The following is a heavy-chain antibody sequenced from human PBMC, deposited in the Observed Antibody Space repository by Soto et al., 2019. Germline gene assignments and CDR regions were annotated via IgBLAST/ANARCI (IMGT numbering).Heavy chain of an antibody. D-gene: IGHD3-16*01. CDR2: SRADNSHP. CDR1: GYRFTEFG. V-gene: IGHV1-18*01. CDR3: ARAAYRLDFVWGRNAALDI. Sequence: QVQLLQSGPEVKKPGASVKVSCRAFGYRFTEFGISWVRQAPGQGLEWVGWSRADNSHPNYATSLQGRVNVTTDTSSNTAYMELTSLTSADTAVYYRARAAYRLDFVWGRNAALDIWGQGTLVFVSS. J-gene: IGHJ3*02.